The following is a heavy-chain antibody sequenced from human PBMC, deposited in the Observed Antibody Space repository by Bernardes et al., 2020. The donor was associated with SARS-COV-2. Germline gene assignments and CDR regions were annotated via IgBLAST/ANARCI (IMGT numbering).Heavy chain of an antibody. CDR1: GGSVSSGSYY. Sequence: SETLSLTCTVSGGSVSSGSYYLSLIRQPPGIGLEWIGYIDYRGGTNYNPPLKSRVPISVDTSKNQFSLKLSSVTAADTAVYYCARAGTHSGWELDYWGQGTLVTVSS. V-gene: IGHV4-61*01. CDR2: IDYRGGT. J-gene: IGHJ4*02. CDR3: ARAGTHSGWELDY. D-gene: IGHD6-19*01.